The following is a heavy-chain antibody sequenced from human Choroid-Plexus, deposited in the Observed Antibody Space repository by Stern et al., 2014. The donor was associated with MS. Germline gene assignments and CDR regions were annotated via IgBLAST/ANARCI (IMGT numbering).Heavy chain of an antibody. Sequence: EVQLVESGGGLVQPGGSLRLSCAASGFSFSTYAMSWVRQTPGKGLQWGSVISGSGGRTYYADSVKGRFTISRDNSKNTLYLQMDSLRADDTAVYYCAKWPHHIAVAGTRYFQHWGQGTLVTVSS. D-gene: IGHD6-19*01. CDR3: AKWPHHIAVAGTRYFQH. V-gene: IGHV3-23*04. CDR1: GFSFSTYA. CDR2: ISGSGGRT. J-gene: IGHJ1*01.